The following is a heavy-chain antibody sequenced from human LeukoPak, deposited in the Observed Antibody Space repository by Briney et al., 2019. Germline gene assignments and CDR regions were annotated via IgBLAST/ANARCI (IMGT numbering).Heavy chain of an antibody. D-gene: IGHD3-3*01. CDR2: ISYDGSNK. Sequence: GGSLRLSCAASGFTFSSYAMHWVRQAPGKGLEWVAVISYDGSNKYYADSVKGRFTISRDNSKNTLYLQMNSLRAEDTAVYYCARAPREWLLGYYFDYWGQGTLVTVSS. CDR3: ARAPREWLLGYYFDY. V-gene: IGHV3-30-3*01. CDR1: GFTFSSYA. J-gene: IGHJ4*02.